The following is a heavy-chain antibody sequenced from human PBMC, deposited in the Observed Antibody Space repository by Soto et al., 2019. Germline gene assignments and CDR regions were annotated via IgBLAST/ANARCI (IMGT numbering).Heavy chain of an antibody. D-gene: IGHD2-15*01. CDR1: GDSINSSPYY. CDR3: ARRPLGHCSGGSRYRPYYFDY. Sequence: SETLSLTCTVSGDSINSSPYYWGWIRQHPGKGLEWIGNICSSGTTYNNSTLETRVTISLDTSRNQFSLKLNSVTAADTAVYYCARRPLGHCSGGSRYRPYYFDYWGQGILVTVSS. CDR2: ICSSGTT. J-gene: IGHJ4*02. V-gene: IGHV4-39*01.